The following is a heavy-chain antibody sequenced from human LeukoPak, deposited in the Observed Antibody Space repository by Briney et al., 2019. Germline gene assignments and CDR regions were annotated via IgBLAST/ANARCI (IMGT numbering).Heavy chain of an antibody. CDR2: ISGSGGST. Sequence: GGSLRLSCAASGFTFGSYAMSWVRQAPGKGLEWVSGISGSGGSTYYADSVKGRFTISRDNSKNTLYLQMNSLRAEDTALYYCAKVFSQYCSGGSCCSWDYWGQGILVTVSS. J-gene: IGHJ4*02. CDR3: AKVFSQYCSGGSCCSWDY. D-gene: IGHD2-15*01. CDR1: GFTFGSYA. V-gene: IGHV3-23*01.